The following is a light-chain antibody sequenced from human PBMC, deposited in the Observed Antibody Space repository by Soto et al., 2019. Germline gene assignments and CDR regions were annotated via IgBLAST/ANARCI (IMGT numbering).Light chain of an antibody. CDR1: QDISNY. CDR2: DAS. Sequence: IQMTQSPSSLSASVGDRVTITCQASQDISNYLNWYQQKPGKAPKLLISDASRLETGVPSRFSRRGSGTDFTFTISSLQPEEIATYYCQQYHSLITVGPGTRREIK. CDR3: QQYHSLIT. J-gene: IGKJ5*01. V-gene: IGKV1-33*01.